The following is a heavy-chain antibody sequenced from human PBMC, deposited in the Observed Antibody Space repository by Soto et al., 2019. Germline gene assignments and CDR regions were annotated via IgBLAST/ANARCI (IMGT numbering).Heavy chain of an antibody. J-gene: IGHJ4*02. V-gene: IGHV1-46*03. Sequence: ASVKVSCKASGYTFTSYYMHWVRQAPGQGLEWMGIINPSGGSTSYAQKFQGRVTMTRDTSTSTVYMELSSLRSEDTAVYYCASTTSSIRLGYWGQGTLVTVSS. CDR3: ASTTSSIRLGY. CDR2: INPSGGST. CDR1: GYTFTSYY.